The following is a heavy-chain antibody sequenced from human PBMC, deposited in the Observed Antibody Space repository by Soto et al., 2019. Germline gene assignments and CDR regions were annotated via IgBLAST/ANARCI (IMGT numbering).Heavy chain of an antibody. CDR3: ARELLWFGELNYGMDV. CDR1: VFTFSDYY. D-gene: IGHD3-10*01. CDR2: ISSSSSYT. Sequence: GGSLRLSGAASVFTFSDYYMSWIRQGPGKGLEWVSYISSSSSYTNYADSVKGRFTISRDNAKNSLYLQMNSLRAEDTAVYYCARELLWFGELNYGMDVWGQGTTVTVSS. J-gene: IGHJ6*02. V-gene: IGHV3-11*06.